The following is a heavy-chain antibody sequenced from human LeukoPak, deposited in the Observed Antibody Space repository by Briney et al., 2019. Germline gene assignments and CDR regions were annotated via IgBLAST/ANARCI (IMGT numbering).Heavy chain of an antibody. D-gene: IGHD2-21*01. V-gene: IGHV4-34*01. CDR1: GVSFSGYY. Sequence: SETLSLTCAVYGVSFSGYYWSWIRQPPGKGLEWIGEINHSGSTNYNPSLKSRVTISVDTSKNQFSLKLSSVTAADTAVYFCARGLGRRHCDYWGQGTLVTVSS. CDR3: ARGLGRRHCDY. CDR2: INHSGST. J-gene: IGHJ4*02.